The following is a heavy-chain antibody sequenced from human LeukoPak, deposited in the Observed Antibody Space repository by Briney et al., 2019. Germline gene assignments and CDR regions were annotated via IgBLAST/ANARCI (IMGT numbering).Heavy chain of an antibody. Sequence: SQTLSLTCAISGESVSSNSGAWNWIRQSPSRGPEWLGRTYYRSKWYNDYAESVKSRINIKPDTSRNQFSLQLNSVTPEDTAVYYCVRDQAGLDYWGQGTLVTVSS. CDR3: VRDQAGLDY. V-gene: IGHV6-1*01. J-gene: IGHJ4*02. D-gene: IGHD6-13*01. CDR1: GESVSSNSGA. CDR2: TYYRSKWYN.